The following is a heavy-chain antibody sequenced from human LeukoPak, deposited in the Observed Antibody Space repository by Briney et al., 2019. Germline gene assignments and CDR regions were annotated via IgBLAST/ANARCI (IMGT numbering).Heavy chain of an antibody. J-gene: IGHJ4*02. D-gene: IGHD1-1*01. V-gene: IGHV1-3*01. CDR3: AGGTTGTTGNY. CDR2: INASNGNT. CDR1: GYTFTSYA. Sequence: ASVKVSCKASGYTFTSYAMHWVRQAPGQRLEWMGWINASNGNTKYSQKFQGRVTITRDTSASTAYMELSSLRSEDTAVYYCAGGTTGTTGNYWGQGTLVTVSS.